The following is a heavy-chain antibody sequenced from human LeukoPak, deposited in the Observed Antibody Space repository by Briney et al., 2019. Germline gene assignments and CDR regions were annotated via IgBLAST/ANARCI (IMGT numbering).Heavy chain of an antibody. CDR2: IHYSGST. V-gene: IGHV4-59*08. Sequence: SETLSLTCTVSGGSISSYYWSWIRQPPGKGLEWIGYIHYSGSTNYNPSLKSRVTISVDTSKNQFSLKLSSVTAADTAVYYCARYDYSTSRLPNIWFDPWGQGTLVTVSS. CDR1: GGSISSYY. J-gene: IGHJ5*02. D-gene: IGHD4-11*01. CDR3: ARYDYSTSRLPNIWFDP.